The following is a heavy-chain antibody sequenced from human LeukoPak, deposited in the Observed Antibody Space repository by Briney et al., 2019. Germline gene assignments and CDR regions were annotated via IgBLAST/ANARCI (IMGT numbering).Heavy chain of an antibody. D-gene: IGHD3-10*01. J-gene: IGHJ5*02. CDR2: IRPNSGGT. V-gene: IGHV1-2*02. CDR3: ARVVGNWFDP. Sequence: ASVKVSCKASGYTFGAYYMYWVRQAPGQGLEWMGWIRPNSGGTNYTQKFQGRVTMTRDTSISTAYMELSRLRSDDTAVYYCARVVGNWFDPWGQGTLVTVSS. CDR1: GYTFGAYY.